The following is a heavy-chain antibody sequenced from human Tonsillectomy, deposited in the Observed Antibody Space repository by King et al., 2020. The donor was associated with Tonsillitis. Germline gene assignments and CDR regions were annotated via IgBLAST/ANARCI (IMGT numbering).Heavy chain of an antibody. Sequence: VQLVESGGGLVQPGRSLRLSCAASGFTFDDYAMHWVRQAPGKGLEWVSGISWNSGSIGYADSVKGRFTISRDNAKNSLYLQMNSLRAEDTALYYCASMGGGDFDYWGQGTLVTVSS. CDR1: GFTFDDYA. V-gene: IGHV3-9*01. CDR2: ISWNSGSI. D-gene: IGHD3-16*01. J-gene: IGHJ4*02. CDR3: ASMGGGDFDY.